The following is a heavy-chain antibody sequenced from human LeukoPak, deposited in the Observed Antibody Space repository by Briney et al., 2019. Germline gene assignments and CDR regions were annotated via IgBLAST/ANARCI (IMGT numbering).Heavy chain of an antibody. Sequence: SETLSLTCTVSGGSISGHYWSWTRQPPGKGLQFIGYIHYTGNTNYNPSLKSRVTLSVDTSKNQFSLKLRSVTAADTAVYYCARLTKDTELLPAALAHYFDYWGQGTLVTVSS. CDR1: GGSISGHY. V-gene: IGHV4-59*08. CDR2: IHYTGNT. J-gene: IGHJ4*02. CDR3: ARLTKDTELLPAALAHYFDY. D-gene: IGHD2-2*01.